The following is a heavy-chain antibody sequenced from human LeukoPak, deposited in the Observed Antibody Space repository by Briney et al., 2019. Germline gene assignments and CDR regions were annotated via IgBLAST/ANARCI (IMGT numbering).Heavy chain of an antibody. J-gene: IGHJ4*02. Sequence: SETLSLTCAVYGGSFSGYYWSWIRQPPGKGLEWIGYIYYSGSTNYNPSLKSRVTISVDTSKNQFSLKLSSVTAADTAVYYCASGQRDDFWSGYYPFDYWGQGTLVTVSS. V-gene: IGHV4-59*01. CDR3: ASGQRDDFWSGYYPFDY. CDR1: GGSFSGYY. CDR2: IYYSGST. D-gene: IGHD3-3*01.